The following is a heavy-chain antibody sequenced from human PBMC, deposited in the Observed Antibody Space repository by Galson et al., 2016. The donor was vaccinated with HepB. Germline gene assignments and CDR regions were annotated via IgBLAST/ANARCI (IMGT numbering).Heavy chain of an antibody. CDR2: ISYDGNNK. Sequence: SLRLSCAASGFTFSNYAMHWVRQAPGKGLEWVAVISYDGNNKYYADSVKGRFTISRDNSKNMLYLQMNSLRPEDTAVFYCPRDSRMFYYGSGSYFDYWGQGTLVTVSS. D-gene: IGHD3-10*01. CDR1: GFTFSNYA. J-gene: IGHJ4*02. V-gene: IGHV3-30-3*01. CDR3: PRDSRMFYYGSGSYFDY.